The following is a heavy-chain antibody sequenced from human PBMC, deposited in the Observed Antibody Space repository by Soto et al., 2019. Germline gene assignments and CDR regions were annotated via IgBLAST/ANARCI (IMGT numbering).Heavy chain of an antibody. J-gene: IGHJ4*02. CDR1: GFTFSSYA. Sequence: GGSLRLSCAASGFTFSSYAMSWVRQAPGKGLEWVSAISGSGGVTYYAASVKGRFTISRDNSKNTLYLQMNSLRAEDTAVYYCATWEQSTNPNYYFDYWGQGTLVTVSS. CDR3: ATWEQSTNPNYYFDY. CDR2: ISGSGGVT. V-gene: IGHV3-23*01. D-gene: IGHD1-26*01.